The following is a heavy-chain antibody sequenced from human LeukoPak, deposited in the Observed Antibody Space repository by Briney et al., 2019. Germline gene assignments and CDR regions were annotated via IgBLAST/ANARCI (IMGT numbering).Heavy chain of an antibody. D-gene: IGHD3-10*01. V-gene: IGHV3-53*01. CDR3: ARESGIGYYYGSGSSTDAFDI. J-gene: IGHJ3*02. CDR1: GFKFSDHY. Sequence: PGGSLRLSCAASGFKFSDHYIDWVRQAPGKGLEWVSVIYSGGSTYYADSVKGRFTISRDNSKNTLYLQMNSLRAEDTAVYYCARESGIGYYYGSGSSTDAFDIWGQGTMVTVSS. CDR2: IYSGGST.